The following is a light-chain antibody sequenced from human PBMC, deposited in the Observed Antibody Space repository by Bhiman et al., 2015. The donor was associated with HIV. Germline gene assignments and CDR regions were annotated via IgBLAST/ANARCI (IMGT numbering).Light chain of an antibody. Sequence: QSVLTQPPSVSGAPGQRVTISCTASTSNIGAGYDVHWYQQLPGTAPKLLIYGNTNRPSGVPDRFSGSKSGTSASLAITGLQAEDEADYYCQSYDSSLSGLWVFGGGTKLTVL. CDR3: QSYDSSLSGLWV. CDR1: TSNIGAGYD. J-gene: IGLJ2*01. V-gene: IGLV1-40*01. CDR2: GNT.